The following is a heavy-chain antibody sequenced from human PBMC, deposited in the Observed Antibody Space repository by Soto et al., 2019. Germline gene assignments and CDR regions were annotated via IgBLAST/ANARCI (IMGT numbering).Heavy chain of an antibody. Sequence: ASVKFSCKASGYTFTGYYMHWVRQAPGQVLECMVWINPNSGFTNYXXKFQGWVXXTRDTSISIAXMELSXLRSDDTAVYYCARDRDYDRHFDYWCQGTLVTVS. CDR2: INPNSGFT. J-gene: IGHJ4*02. CDR1: GYTFTGYY. CDR3: ARDRDYDRHFDY. V-gene: IGHV1-2*04. D-gene: IGHD3-22*01.